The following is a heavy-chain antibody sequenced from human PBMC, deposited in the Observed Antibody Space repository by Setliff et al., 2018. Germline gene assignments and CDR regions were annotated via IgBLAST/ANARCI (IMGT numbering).Heavy chain of an antibody. J-gene: IGHJ4*02. Sequence: ASVKVSCKASGGTFSSYAISWVRQAPGQGLEWMGGINPSGGSTSYAQKFQGRVTMTRDTSTSTAYMELRSLRSDDTAIYYCARNIVPLNWGQGTLVTVSS. CDR3: ARNIVPLN. V-gene: IGHV1-46*01. CDR2: INPSGGST. D-gene: IGHD5-12*01. CDR1: GGTFSSYA.